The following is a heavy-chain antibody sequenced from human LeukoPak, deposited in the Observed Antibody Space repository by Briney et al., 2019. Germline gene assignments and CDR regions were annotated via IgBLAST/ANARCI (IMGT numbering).Heavy chain of an antibody. D-gene: IGHD2-2*01. CDR2: ISGSGGST. V-gene: IGHV3-23*01. J-gene: IGHJ3*02. Sequence: PGGSLRFSCAASGFTFSSYAMSWVRQAPGKGLEWVSAISGSGGSTYYADSVKGRFTISRDNSKNTLYLQMNSLRAEDTAVYYCAKDWVVPAAIVNAFDIWGQGTMVTVSS. CDR1: GFTFSSYA. CDR3: AKDWVVPAAIVNAFDI.